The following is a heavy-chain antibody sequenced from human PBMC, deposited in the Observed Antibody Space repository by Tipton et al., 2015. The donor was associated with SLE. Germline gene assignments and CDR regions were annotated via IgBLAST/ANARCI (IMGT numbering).Heavy chain of an antibody. CDR1: GYSFTSYW. CDR2: IYPGDSDT. CDR3: ARAINWNDAFRAFDI. V-gene: IGHV5-51*03. J-gene: IGHJ3*02. D-gene: IGHD1-20*01. Sequence: QLVQSGAEVKKPGESLKISCKGSGYSFTSYWIGWVRQMPGKGLEWMGIIYPGDSDTRYSPSFQGQVTISADKSVSTAYLQWSSLKASDTAMYYCARAINWNDAFRAFDIWGQGTVVTVSS.